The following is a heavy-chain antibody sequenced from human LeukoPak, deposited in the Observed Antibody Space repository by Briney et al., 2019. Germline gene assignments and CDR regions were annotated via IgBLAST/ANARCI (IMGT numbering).Heavy chain of an antibody. CDR3: ARPMVRGVIIDALDI. CDR1: GYSISSGYY. J-gene: IGHJ3*02. V-gene: IGHV4-38-2*01. Sequence: SETLSLTCAVSGYSISSGYYWGWIRQPPGKGLEWIGSIYHSGSTYYNPSLKSRVTISVDTSKNQFSLKLSSVTAADTAVYYCARPMVRGVIIDALDIWGQGTMVTVSS. CDR2: IYHSGST. D-gene: IGHD3-10*01.